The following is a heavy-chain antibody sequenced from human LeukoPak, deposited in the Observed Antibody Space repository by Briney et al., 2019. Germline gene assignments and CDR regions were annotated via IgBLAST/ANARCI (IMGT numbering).Heavy chain of an antibody. J-gene: IGHJ5*02. CDR1: GFTFRTYA. V-gene: IGHV3-23*01. D-gene: IGHD2-15*01. Sequence: GGSLRLFCAASGFTFRTYAMSWVRQNPGKGLEWVSAINNDGDNTYYADSVKGRFSVSRDNSKNTLHLQMNSLRAEDTAKYYCAQQLGYCSGGSCYFTSWGQGTLVTVSS. CDR2: INNDGDNT. CDR3: AQQLGYCSGGSCYFTS.